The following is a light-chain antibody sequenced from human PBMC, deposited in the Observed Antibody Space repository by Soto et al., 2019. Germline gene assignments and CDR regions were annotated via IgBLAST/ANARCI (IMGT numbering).Light chain of an antibody. CDR3: QQRYKWPPLT. J-gene: IGKJ4*01. Sequence: EIVLTQSPATLSLSPGERATLSCRASQSVSRYLAWYQHKPGQAPRLLIYDASNRATGIPARFSGSGSGTDFTLPISSLEPEDFAVYYCQQRYKWPPLTFGGGTRVQIK. CDR2: DAS. CDR1: QSVSRY. V-gene: IGKV3-11*01.